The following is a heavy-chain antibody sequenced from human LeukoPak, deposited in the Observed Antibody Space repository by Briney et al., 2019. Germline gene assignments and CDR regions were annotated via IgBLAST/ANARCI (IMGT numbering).Heavy chain of an antibody. Sequence: GGSLRLSCAASGFTFSGYAMSWVRQAPGKGLEWVSAISGSGGSTYYADSVKGRFTISRDNSKNTLYLQMNSLRAEDTAVYYCAKGSHYYDSSGYYPPRFDYWGQGTLVTVSS. D-gene: IGHD3-22*01. CDR2: ISGSGGST. CDR3: AKGSHYYDSSGYYPPRFDY. CDR1: GFTFSGYA. V-gene: IGHV3-23*01. J-gene: IGHJ4*02.